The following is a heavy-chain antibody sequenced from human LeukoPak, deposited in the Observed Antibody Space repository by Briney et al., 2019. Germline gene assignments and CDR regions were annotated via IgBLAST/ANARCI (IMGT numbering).Heavy chain of an antibody. J-gene: IGHJ6*02. D-gene: IGHD3-10*01. V-gene: IGHV4-59*01. CDR3: ARDSTYYYGSGSYSGMDV. Sequence: SETLSLICTVSGGSISSYYWSWIRQPPGKGLEWIGYIYYSGSTNYNPSLKSRVTISVDTSKNQFSLKLSSVTAADTAVYYCARDSTYYYGSGSYSGMDVWGQGTTVTVSS. CDR1: GGSISSYY. CDR2: IYYSGST.